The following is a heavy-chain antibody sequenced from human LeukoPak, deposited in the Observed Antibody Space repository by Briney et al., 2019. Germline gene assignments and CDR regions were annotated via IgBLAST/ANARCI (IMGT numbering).Heavy chain of an antibody. CDR1: GGTFSSYA. CDR2: IIPIFGTA. V-gene: IGHV1-69*01. CDR3: AREGYCSSTSCYMFV. J-gene: IGHJ4*02. Sequence: ASVKVSCKASGGTFSSYAISWVRQAPGQGLEGMGGIIPIFGTANYAQKFQGRGTITEDQSHSTDYMELSSLRSEDTAVYYCAREGYCSSTSCYMFVWGQGTLVTVSS. D-gene: IGHD2-2*02.